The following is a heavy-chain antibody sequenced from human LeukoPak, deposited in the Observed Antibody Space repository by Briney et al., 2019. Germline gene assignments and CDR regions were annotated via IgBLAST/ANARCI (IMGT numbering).Heavy chain of an antibody. J-gene: IGHJ4*02. CDR2: ISGSSSYI. Sequence: GGSLRLSCAASGFTFSSYSMNWVRQAPGKGLEWVSSISGSSSYIYYADSVKGRFTISRDNAKNSLYLQMNSLRAEDTAVYYCARELYYYDSSGYYPPGYWGQGTLVTVSS. V-gene: IGHV3-21*01. CDR3: ARELYYYDSSGYYPPGY. CDR1: GFTFSSYS. D-gene: IGHD3-22*01.